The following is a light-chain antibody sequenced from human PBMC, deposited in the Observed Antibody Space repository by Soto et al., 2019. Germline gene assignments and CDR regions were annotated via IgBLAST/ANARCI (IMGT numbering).Light chain of an antibody. CDR2: GAS. V-gene: IGKV3-20*01. CDR3: QQYGSSPLLT. Sequence: EIVLTQSPGTLSLSPGERATLSCRASQSVSSSYLAWYQQKPGQAPRLLIFGASSRATGIPDRFSGSGSGTDFTLTISRLEPEDFAVYYCQQYGSSPLLTFGGGTTV. J-gene: IGKJ4*01. CDR1: QSVSSSY.